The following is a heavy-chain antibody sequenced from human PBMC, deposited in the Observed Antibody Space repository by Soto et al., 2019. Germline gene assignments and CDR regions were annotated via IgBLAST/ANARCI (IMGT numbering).Heavy chain of an antibody. J-gene: IGHJ6*02. CDR2: IYYSGST. CDR3: ARSGSSWRGTNYYYYGMDV. D-gene: IGHD6-13*01. CDR1: GGSISSYY. Sequence: SETLSLTCTVSGGSISSYYWSWIRQPPGKGLEWIGYIYYSGSTNYNPSLKSRVTISVDTSKNQFSLKLSSVTAADTAVYYCARSGSSWRGTNYYYYGMDVWGQGTTVTVSS. V-gene: IGHV4-59*01.